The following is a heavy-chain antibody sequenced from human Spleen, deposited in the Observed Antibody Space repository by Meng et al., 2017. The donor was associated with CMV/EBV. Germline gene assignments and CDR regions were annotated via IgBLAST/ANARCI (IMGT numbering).Heavy chain of an antibody. CDR2: IIPIFGTA. CDR1: GGTLSSYA. J-gene: IGHJ6*02. Sequence: SVKVSCKASGGTLSSYAISWVRLAPGQGLEWMGGIIPIFGTANYAQKFQGRVTITTDESTSTAYMGLSSLRSEDTAVYYCARHVVVVPAAYFYYYYGMDVWGQGTTVTVSS. V-gene: IGHV1-69*05. CDR3: ARHVVVVPAAYFYYYYGMDV. D-gene: IGHD2-2*01.